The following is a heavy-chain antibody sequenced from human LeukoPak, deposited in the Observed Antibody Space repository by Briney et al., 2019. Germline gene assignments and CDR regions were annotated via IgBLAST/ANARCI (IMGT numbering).Heavy chain of an antibody. J-gene: IGHJ4*02. Sequence: ASVKVSCKASGYTFTGYYMHWVRQAPGQGLEWMGWINPNSGGTNYAQKFQGRVTMTRDTSISTAYMELSRLRSDDTAVYYCARGYNYDPYYFDYWGQETLVTVSS. CDR2: INPNSGGT. CDR1: GYTFTGYY. D-gene: IGHD3-22*01. CDR3: ARGYNYDPYYFDY. V-gene: IGHV1-2*02.